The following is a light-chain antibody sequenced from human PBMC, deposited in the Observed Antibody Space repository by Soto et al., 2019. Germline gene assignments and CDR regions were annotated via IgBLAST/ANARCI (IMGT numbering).Light chain of an antibody. J-gene: IGLJ2*01. CDR2: EVS. CDR1: SSDVGGYKY. Sequence: QSALTQPASVSGSHGQSITISCTGTSSDVGGYKYVSWYQQHPGKVPKLLIYEVSNRPSGVSNRFSGSKPGNTASLTISGLQAEDEAEYYCSSYTRSTTLNVLFGGGTKVTV. CDR3: SSYTRSTTLNVL. V-gene: IGLV2-14*01.